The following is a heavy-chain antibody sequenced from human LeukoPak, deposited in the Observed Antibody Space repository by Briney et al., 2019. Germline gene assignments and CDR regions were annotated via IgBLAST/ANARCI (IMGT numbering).Heavy chain of an antibody. V-gene: IGHV1-46*03. J-gene: IGHJ5*02. D-gene: IGHD3-3*01. CDR2: INPSGGST. CDR1: GYTFTGYH. CDR3: ARGDYDFWSGYYTGNWFDP. Sequence: ASVKVSCKASGYTFTGYHMHWVRQAPGQGLEWMGIINPSGGSTSYAQKFQGRVTMTRDTSTSTVYMELSSLRSEDTAVYHCARGDYDFWSGYYTGNWFDPWGQGTLVTVSS.